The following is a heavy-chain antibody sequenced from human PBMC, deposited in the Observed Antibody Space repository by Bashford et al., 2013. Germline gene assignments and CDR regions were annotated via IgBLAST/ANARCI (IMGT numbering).Heavy chain of an antibody. J-gene: IGHJ1*01. CDR3: ARPGSSGYNDFQY. CDR2: IYPGDSDT. CDR1: GYSFTNYW. V-gene: IGHV5-51*01. Sequence: GESLKISCKGSGYSFTNYWIGWVRQMPGKGLEWMGVIYPGDSDTRYSPSLEGQVTVSADKSISTAYLQWSSLKASDTAMYYCARPGSSGYNDFQYWGQGTLVTVSS. D-gene: IGHD5-12*01.